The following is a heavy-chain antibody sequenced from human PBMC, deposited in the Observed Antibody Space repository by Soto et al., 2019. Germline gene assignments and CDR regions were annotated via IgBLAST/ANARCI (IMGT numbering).Heavy chain of an antibody. J-gene: IGHJ6*02. CDR2: ISAYNGNT. Sequence: QVQLVQSGAEVKKPGASVKVSCKASGYTFTSYGISWVRQAPGQGLEWMGWISAYNGNTNYAQKLQGRVTMTTNTSTSKDYMEMRSLRSDETAVYYCARDGHDYNWNGYYYYYGMDVWGQGTTVTVSS. V-gene: IGHV1-18*01. CDR3: ARDGHDYNWNGYYYYYGMDV. D-gene: IGHD1-1*01. CDR1: GYTFTSYG.